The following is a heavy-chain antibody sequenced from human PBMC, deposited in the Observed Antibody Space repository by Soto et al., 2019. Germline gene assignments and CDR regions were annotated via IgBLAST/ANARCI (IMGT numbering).Heavy chain of an antibody. D-gene: IGHD3-9*01. CDR1: GGSISSGGYY. J-gene: IGHJ6*03. CDR2: IYYSGST. V-gene: IGHV4-31*03. CDR3: AREHYDILTGYPYYYYYMDV. Sequence: SETLSLTCTVSGGSISSGGYYWSWIRQHPGKGLEWIGYIYYSGSTYYNPSLKSRVTISVDTSKNQFSLKLSSVTAADTAVYYCAREHYDILTGYPYYYYYMDVWGKGTTVTVS.